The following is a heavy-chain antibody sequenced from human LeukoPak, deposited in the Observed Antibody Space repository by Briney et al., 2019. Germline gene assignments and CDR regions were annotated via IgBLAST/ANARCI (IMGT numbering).Heavy chain of an antibody. CDR3: AKDRNSRQGCDY. CDR1: GFTFSTYG. CDR2: IWYDGSDK. J-gene: IGHJ4*02. D-gene: IGHD1-14*01. V-gene: IGHV3-30*02. Sequence: PGGSLRLSCAASGFTFSTYGMHWVRQAPGMGLEWVAVIWYDGSDKYYADSVKGRFTISRDNSKNTLYLQMNSLRAEDTAVYYCAKDRNSRQGCDYWGQGTLVTVSS.